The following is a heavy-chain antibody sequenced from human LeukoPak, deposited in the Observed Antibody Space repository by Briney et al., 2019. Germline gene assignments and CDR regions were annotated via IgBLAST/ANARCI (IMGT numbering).Heavy chain of an antibody. D-gene: IGHD4-11*01. V-gene: IGHV1-46*01. J-gene: IGHJ5*02. CDR3: ARDPTPYSNYGFNYFDP. Sequence: ASVKVSCKASGYTFTYYYIHWVRQAPGQGLEWMGIINPTGGSTTYAQKFQGRITMTRDTSTSTVYLELSSLRSEDTAVYYCARDPTPYSNYGFNYFDPWGQGTLVTVSS. CDR1: GYTFTYYY. CDR2: INPTGGST.